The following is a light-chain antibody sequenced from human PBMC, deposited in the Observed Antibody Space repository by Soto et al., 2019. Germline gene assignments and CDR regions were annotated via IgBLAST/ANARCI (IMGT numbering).Light chain of an antibody. CDR3: QPFGSSPGFT. CDR1: QSINSRY. J-gene: IGKJ3*01. V-gene: IGKV3-20*01. CDR2: GAS. Sequence: EIVLTQSPGTLSLSPGERATLSCRASQSINSRYLAWYQQKPGQAPRLLIYGASSRATGIPDTFTGSGSGTDFTLTISRLEPEDFSVYYCQPFGSSPGFTFGPGTKVSIK.